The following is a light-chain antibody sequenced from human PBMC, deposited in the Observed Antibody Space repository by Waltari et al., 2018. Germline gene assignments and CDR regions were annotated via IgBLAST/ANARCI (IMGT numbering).Light chain of an antibody. Sequence: DVGLTQSPLSLPVTPGQSASISCRSSQSLVYTDGISYLNWFHQRPGQAPRRLIYKVSNRDSGVPDRFSGSGSGNDFTLMISSVEADDVGVYFCMQATHWPVTFGQGTRLEIK. CDR2: KVS. CDR1: QSLVYTDGISY. V-gene: IGKV2-30*01. J-gene: IGKJ5*01. CDR3: MQATHWPVT.